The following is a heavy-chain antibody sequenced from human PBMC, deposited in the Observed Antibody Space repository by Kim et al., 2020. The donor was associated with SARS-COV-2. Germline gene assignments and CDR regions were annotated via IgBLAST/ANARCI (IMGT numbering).Heavy chain of an antibody. CDR3: ATLYLVRGASPFDY. J-gene: IGHJ4*02. CDR2: ISRTSSTI. D-gene: IGHD3-10*01. V-gene: IGHV3-48*02. Sequence: GGSLRLSCAASGFTFSNYSINWVRQAPGKGLEWISYISRTSSTIYYADSVKGRFTISRDNAKNSLYLQMNSMRDEDTAVYYCATLYLVRGASPFDYWGQGTPVTVSS. CDR1: GFTFSNYS.